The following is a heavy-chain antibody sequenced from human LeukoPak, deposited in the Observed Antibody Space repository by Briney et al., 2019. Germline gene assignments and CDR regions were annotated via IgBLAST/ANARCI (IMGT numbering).Heavy chain of an antibody. CDR2: IYYTGST. D-gene: IGHD3-3*01. J-gene: IGHJ4*02. CDR1: GGSISSYY. Sequence: SETLSLTCTVSGGSISSYYWSWIRQSPGKGLEWIGYIYYTGSTNYNPSLKSRVTISVDTSKNQFSLKLSSVTAADTAVYYCARENTISSPFDYWGQGTLVTVSS. CDR3: ARENTISSPFDY. V-gene: IGHV4-59*12.